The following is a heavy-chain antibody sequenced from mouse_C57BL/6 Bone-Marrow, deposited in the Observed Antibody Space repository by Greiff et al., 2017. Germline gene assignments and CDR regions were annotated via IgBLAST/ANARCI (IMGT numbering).Heavy chain of an antibody. V-gene: IGHV1-69*01. J-gene: IGHJ2*01. CDR2: IDPSDSYT. D-gene: IGHD3-1*01. Sequence: QVQLQQPGAELVMPGASVKLSCKASGYTFTSYWMHWVKQRPGQGLEWIGEIDPSDSYTNYNQKFKGKSTLTVDKSSSTAYMQLSSLTSEDSAVYYCARKARRGGYCDYWGQGTTLTVSS. CDR1: GYTFTSYW. CDR3: ARKARRGGYCDY.